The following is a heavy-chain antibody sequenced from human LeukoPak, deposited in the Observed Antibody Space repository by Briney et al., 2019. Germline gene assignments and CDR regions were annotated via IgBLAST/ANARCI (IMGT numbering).Heavy chain of an antibody. CDR2: ISWNSGSI. Sequence: PGRSLRLSCAASGFTFDDYAMHWVRHAPGKGLEWVSGISWNSGSIGYADSVKGRFTISRDNAKNSLYLQMNSLRAEDMALYYCAKGNYGDYTPDPMYCFDYWGQGTLVTVSS. J-gene: IGHJ4*02. CDR3: AKGNYGDYTPDPMYCFDY. CDR1: GFTFDDYA. D-gene: IGHD4-17*01. V-gene: IGHV3-9*03.